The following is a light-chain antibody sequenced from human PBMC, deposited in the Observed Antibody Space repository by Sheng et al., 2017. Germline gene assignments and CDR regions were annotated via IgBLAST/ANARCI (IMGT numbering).Light chain of an antibody. CDR2: AAS. CDR1: QGISSY. CDR3: QQSYSTPLT. V-gene: IGKV1-9*01. J-gene: IGKJ4*01. Sequence: DIQVTQSPSFLSASVGDRVTITCRASQGISSYLDWYQQKPGKAPKLLIYAASTLQSGVPSRFSGSGSGTEFTLTISSLQPEDFATYYCQQSYSTPLTFGGGTKVEIK.